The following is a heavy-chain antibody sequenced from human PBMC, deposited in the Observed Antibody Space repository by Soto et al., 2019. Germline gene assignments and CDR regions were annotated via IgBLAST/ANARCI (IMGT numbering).Heavy chain of an antibody. CDR3: AKVKGNSWLAS. CDR2: TYYRSNWYT. V-gene: IGHV6-1*01. Sequence: PSQTLSLTCAISGESVSTNSATWDWIRQSPSRGLEWLGRTYYRSNWYTDYAVSVKGRITISPDTSNNQLSLQLNSVTPDDTAVNYCAKVKGNSWLASWGRGALVTVSA. D-gene: IGHD3-22*01. CDR1: GESVSTNSAT. J-gene: IGHJ4*02.